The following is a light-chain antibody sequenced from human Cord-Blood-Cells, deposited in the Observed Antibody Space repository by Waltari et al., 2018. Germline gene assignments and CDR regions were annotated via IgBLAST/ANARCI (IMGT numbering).Light chain of an antibody. J-gene: IGKJ1*01. CDR3: QQYNNWPRT. CDR2: GAP. V-gene: IGKV3-15*01. CDR1: QSRSSN. Sequence: EIVITQSPATLSVSPGVRATLSCRPRQSRSSNLAWYQQKPGQAPRLLIYGAPTRATGIPARFSGSGSRTDFTLTISILQSEYFAFYYCQQYNNWPRTFGQGTKVEIK.